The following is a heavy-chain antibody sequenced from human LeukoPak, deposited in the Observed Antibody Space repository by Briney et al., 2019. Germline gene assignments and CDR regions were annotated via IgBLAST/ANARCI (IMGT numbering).Heavy chain of an antibody. D-gene: IGHD6-13*01. CDR1: GFTFSSYG. V-gene: IGHV3-30*18. J-gene: IGHJ3*02. Sequence: GRSLRLSCVASGFTFSSYGMHWVRQAPGKGLEWVAVISYGGSNKYYADSVKGRFTISRDNSKNTLYLQMNSLRAEDTAVYYCAKEQPDAFDIWGQGTMVTVSS. CDR3: AKEQPDAFDI. CDR2: ISYGGSNK.